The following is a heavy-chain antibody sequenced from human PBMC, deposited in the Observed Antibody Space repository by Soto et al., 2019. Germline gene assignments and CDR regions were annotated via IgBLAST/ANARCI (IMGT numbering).Heavy chain of an antibody. J-gene: IGHJ4*02. D-gene: IGHD6-13*01. CDR1: GFTFSNYA. CDR3: AKLPGGDSSWQIDY. V-gene: IGHV3-23*01. Sequence: GRSLRLSCAASGFTFSNYAMIWVRQAPGKGLEWVSSISGSSAKTYYADSVEGRFTISRDNSKNTLYLQMKSLRAEDTAFYYCAKLPGGDSSWQIDYWGQGTLVTVS. CDR2: ISGSSAKT.